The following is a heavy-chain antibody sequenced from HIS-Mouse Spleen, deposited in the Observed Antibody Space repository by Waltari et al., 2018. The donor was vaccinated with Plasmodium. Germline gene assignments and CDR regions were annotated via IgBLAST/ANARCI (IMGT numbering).Heavy chain of an antibody. D-gene: IGHD3-10*01. CDR1: GGSFSGYY. Sequence: QVQLQQWGAGLLKPSETLSLTCAVYGGSFSGYYWSWIRQPPGKGLEWIGEINHSGSTNYNPSLKSRVTISVETSKNQFSLKLSAVTAADTAVYYCASSGSGSYYYWGQGTLVTVSS. CDR2: INHSGST. V-gene: IGHV4-34*01. CDR3: ASSGSGSYYY. J-gene: IGHJ4*02.